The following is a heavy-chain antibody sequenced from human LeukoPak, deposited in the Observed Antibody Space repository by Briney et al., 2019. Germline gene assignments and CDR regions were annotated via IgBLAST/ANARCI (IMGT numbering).Heavy chain of an antibody. J-gene: IGHJ4*02. CDR2: INHSGST. D-gene: IGHD1-7*01. CDR3: AGMNYRGDY. CDR1: GVSISSYY. Sequence: PSETLSLTCTVSGVSISSYYWNWIRQPPGKGLEWIGEINHSGSTNYNPSLKSRVTISVDTSKNQFSLKLSSVTAADTAVYYCAGMNYRGDYWGQGTLVTVSS. V-gene: IGHV4-34*01.